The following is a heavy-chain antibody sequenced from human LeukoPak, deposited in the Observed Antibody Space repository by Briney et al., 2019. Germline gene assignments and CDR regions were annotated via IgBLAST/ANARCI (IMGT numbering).Heavy chain of an antibody. V-gene: IGHV3-11*04. Sequence: GGSLRLSCAASGFTFSDYYMSWVRQAPGKGLEWVSYISSASSTIYYADSVKGRFTISRDNAKNSLYLQMNSLRAEDTAVYYCARDRTVAVAGKNYYYYYMDVWGKGTTVTISS. D-gene: IGHD6-19*01. J-gene: IGHJ6*03. CDR1: GFTFSDYY. CDR3: ARDRTVAVAGKNYYYYYMDV. CDR2: ISSASSTI.